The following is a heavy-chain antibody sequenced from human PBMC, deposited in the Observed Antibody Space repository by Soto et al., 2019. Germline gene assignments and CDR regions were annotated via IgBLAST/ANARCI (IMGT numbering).Heavy chain of an antibody. Sequence: EVQLVESGGGLVQPGGSLRLSCAASGFTLSTYGMHWVRQAPGKGLEWVSYISGGGTTIYYADSVKGRFTISRDSAQNSLSVQMNSLRDEDAAVYYCARMGCSSASCYLDYYYGMDVWGQGTTVTVSS. CDR1: GFTLSTYG. J-gene: IGHJ6*02. D-gene: IGHD2-2*01. CDR2: ISGGGTTI. V-gene: IGHV3-48*02. CDR3: ARMGCSSASCYLDYYYGMDV.